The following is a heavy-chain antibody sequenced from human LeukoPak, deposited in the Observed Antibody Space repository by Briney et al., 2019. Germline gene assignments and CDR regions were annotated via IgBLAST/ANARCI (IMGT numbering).Heavy chain of an antibody. V-gene: IGHV3-23*01. CDR2: ISGSGGST. CDR1: GFTFSSYA. J-gene: IGHJ4*02. Sequence: GGSLRLSCAASGFTFSSYAMSWVRQAPGKGLEWVSAISGSGGSTYYADSVKGRFTISRDNSKNTLYLQMNSLRAEDTAVYYCAKTSLTCYYDSSGYYTDFDYWGQGTLVTVSS. CDR3: AKTSLTCYYDSSGYYTDFDY. D-gene: IGHD3-22*01.